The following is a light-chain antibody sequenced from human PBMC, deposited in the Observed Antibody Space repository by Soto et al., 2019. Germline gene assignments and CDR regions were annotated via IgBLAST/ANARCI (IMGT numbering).Light chain of an antibody. J-gene: IGKJ1*01. Sequence: EIVLTQSPGTLSLSPGERDTLSCRASRSVTNNYLAWYQQKPGQAPRLLIYGAFSRATSIPDRFSGSGSGTDFTLTISRLEPEDFSVYYCQQYGSSPLTFGQGTKVEIK. CDR1: RSVTNNY. V-gene: IGKV3-20*01. CDR2: GAF. CDR3: QQYGSSPLT.